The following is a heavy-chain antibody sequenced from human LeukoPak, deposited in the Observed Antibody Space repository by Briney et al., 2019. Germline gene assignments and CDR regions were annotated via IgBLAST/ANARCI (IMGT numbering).Heavy chain of an antibody. Sequence: SVKVSCKASGYTFTSYDINWVRQAPGQGLEWMGGIIPIFDTANYAQKFQGRVTITADESTSTAYMELSSLRSEDTAVYYCARGHPQYSSSSSNYFDYWGQGTLVTVSS. V-gene: IGHV1-69*13. CDR3: ARGHPQYSSSSSNYFDY. J-gene: IGHJ4*02. CDR1: GYTFTSYD. D-gene: IGHD6-6*01. CDR2: IIPIFDTA.